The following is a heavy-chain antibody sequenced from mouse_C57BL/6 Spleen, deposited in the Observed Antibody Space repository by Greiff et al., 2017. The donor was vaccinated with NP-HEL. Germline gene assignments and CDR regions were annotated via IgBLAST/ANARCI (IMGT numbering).Heavy chain of an antibody. CDR2: IDPENGDT. Sequence: EVKLMESGAELVRPGASVKLSCTASGFNIKDDYMHWVKQRPEQGLEWIGWIDPENGDTEYASKFQGKATITADTSSNTAYLQLSSLTSEDTAVYYCTTETAQATYYFDYWGQGTTLTVSS. J-gene: IGHJ2*01. V-gene: IGHV14-4*01. CDR1: GFNIKDDY. D-gene: IGHD3-2*02. CDR3: TTETAQATYYFDY.